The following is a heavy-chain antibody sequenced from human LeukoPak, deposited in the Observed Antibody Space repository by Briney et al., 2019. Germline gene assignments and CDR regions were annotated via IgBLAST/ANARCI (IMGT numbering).Heavy chain of an antibody. D-gene: IGHD1-26*01. V-gene: IGHV4-34*01. Sequence: SETLSLTCAVYGGSFSGDYWSWIRQPPGKGLEWIGEINHSGSTNYNPSLKSRVTISVDTSKNQFSLKLSSVTAADTAVYFCARIHRWDYYFDYWGQGTLVTVSS. CDR3: ARIHRWDYYFDY. CDR2: INHSGST. J-gene: IGHJ4*02. CDR1: GGSFSGDY.